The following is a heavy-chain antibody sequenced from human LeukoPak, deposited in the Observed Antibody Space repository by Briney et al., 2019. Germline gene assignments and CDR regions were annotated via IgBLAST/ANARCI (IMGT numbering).Heavy chain of an antibody. CDR1: GYTFTSYY. CDR3: ARDQKDYGSGSYYQSYGMDV. J-gene: IGHJ6*02. D-gene: IGHD3-10*01. CDR2: INPSGGST. Sequence: ASVKVSCKASGYTFTSYYMHWVRQAPGQGLEWMGIINPSGGSTSYAQKLQGRVTMTRDTSTSTVYMELSSLRSEDTAVYYCARDQKDYGSGSYYQSYGMDVWGQGTTVTVSS. V-gene: IGHV1-46*01.